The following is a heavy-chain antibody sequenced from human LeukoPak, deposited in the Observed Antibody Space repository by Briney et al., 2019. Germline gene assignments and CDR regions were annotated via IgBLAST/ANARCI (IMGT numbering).Heavy chain of an antibody. CDR2: ISYDGSSK. D-gene: IGHD4-17*01. Sequence: PGRSLRLSCAASGFTFRSYGMHWVRQAPGKGLEWVAVISYDGSSKYYADSVKGRFTISRDNSKNTLYLQMNSLRAEDTAVYYCAKEGMVTTEFDYWGHGTLVTVSS. CDR3: AKEGMVTTEFDY. V-gene: IGHV3-30*18. J-gene: IGHJ4*01. CDR1: GFTFRSYG.